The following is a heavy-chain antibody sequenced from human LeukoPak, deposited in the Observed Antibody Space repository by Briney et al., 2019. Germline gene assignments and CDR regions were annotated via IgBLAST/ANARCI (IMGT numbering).Heavy chain of an antibody. Sequence: GGSLTLSCTTSGFTLSSFGIHWVRQAPRKGLEWVTVISDDGSNRYYADSVKGRFTISRDNSKNTLYLQMNSLRAEDTAVYYCAKDADTATIIYWYFDLWGRGTLVTVSS. J-gene: IGHJ2*01. V-gene: IGHV3-30*18. CDR2: ISDDGSNR. D-gene: IGHD5-18*01. CDR1: GFTLSSFG. CDR3: AKDADTATIIYWYFDL.